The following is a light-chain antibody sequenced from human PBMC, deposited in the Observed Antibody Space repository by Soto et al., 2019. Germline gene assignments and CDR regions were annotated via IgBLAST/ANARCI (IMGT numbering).Light chain of an antibody. Sequence: QSVLTQPPSASGTPGQRVTISCSGSSSNIGNFYVYWYQQLPGTAPKLLIYKNNQRPLGVPDRFSGSKSGTSASLAISGLRSEDEDDYYCVAWDDSLSGPGVFGGGTQLTVL. CDR2: KNN. CDR3: VAWDDSLSGPGV. J-gene: IGLJ7*01. CDR1: SSNIGNFY. V-gene: IGLV1-47*01.